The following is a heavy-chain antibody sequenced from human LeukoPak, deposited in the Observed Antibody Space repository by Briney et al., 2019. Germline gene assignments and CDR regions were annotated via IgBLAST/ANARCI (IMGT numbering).Heavy chain of an antibody. CDR2: IDLDGDGN. J-gene: IGHJ3*02. D-gene: IGHD2-21*02. CDR1: GFNFRNYW. V-gene: IGHV3-7*01. Sequence: PGGSLRLSXGASGFNFRNYWMSWVRQAPGKGLEWMANIDLDGDGNFYVDSMKGRFTISRDKTKSSLYLEMNSLRAEDTAVYYCARDGAPDSRKGFDIWGQGTMVTVSS. CDR3: ARDGAPDSRKGFDI.